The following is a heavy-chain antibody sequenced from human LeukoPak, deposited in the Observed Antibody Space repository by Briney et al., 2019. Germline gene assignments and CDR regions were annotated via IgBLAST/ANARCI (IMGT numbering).Heavy chain of an antibody. V-gene: IGHV1-18*01. CDR2: ISAYNGNT. Sequence: GASVKVSCKASGYTFTSYGISGVRQAPGQGLEWMGLISAYNGNTNYAQKLQGGVTMTTDTSTSTAYMELRTLRSDDTAVYSCARGPPAAAVRFSWVVSWFDPWGQGTLVTVSS. CDR1: GYTFTSYG. CDR3: ARGPPAAAVRFSWVVSWFDP. D-gene: IGHD6-13*01. J-gene: IGHJ5*02.